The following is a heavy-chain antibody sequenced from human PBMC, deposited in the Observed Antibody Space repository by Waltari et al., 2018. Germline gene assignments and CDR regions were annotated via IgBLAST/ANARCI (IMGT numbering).Heavy chain of an antibody. CDR3: ARAISSTSWALDY. J-gene: IGHJ4*02. Sequence: QVQLQESGPGLVKPSETLSLTCTVSGGSISSYYWSWIRQPPGKGLEWIGYIYYSGSTNYNPSLKSRVTISVDTSKNQFSLKLSSVTAADTAVYYCARAISSTSWALDYWGQGTLVTVSS. D-gene: IGHD2-2*01. CDR1: GGSISSYY. V-gene: IGHV4-59*01. CDR2: IYYSGST.